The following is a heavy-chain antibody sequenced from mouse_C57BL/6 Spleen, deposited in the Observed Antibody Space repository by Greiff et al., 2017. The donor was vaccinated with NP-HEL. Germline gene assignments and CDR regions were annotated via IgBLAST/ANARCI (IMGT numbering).Heavy chain of an antibody. D-gene: IGHD2-3*01. Sequence: QVQLQQPGAELVRPGSSVKLSCKASGYTFTSYWMHWVKQRPIQGLEWIGNIDPSDSETHYNQKFKDKATLTVDKSSSTAYMQLSSLTSEDSAVYYCARGNGYYYWFAYWGQGTLVTVSA. CDR1: GYTFTSYW. CDR2: IDPSDSET. CDR3: ARGNGYYYWFAY. J-gene: IGHJ3*01. V-gene: IGHV1-52*01.